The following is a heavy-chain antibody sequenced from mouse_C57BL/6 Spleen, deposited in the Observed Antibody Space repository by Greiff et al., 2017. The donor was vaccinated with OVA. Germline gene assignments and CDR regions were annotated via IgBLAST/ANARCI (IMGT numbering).Heavy chain of an antibody. Sequence: QVQLKQPGAELVKPGASVKLSCKASGYTFTSYWMQWVKQRPGQGLEWIGEIDPSDSYTNYNQKFKGKATLTVDTSSSTAYMQLSSLTSEDSAVYYCAPYGFAYWGQGTLVTVSA. CDR3: APYGFAY. D-gene: IGHD1-1*02. J-gene: IGHJ3*01. CDR1: GYTFTSYW. CDR2: IDPSDSYT. V-gene: IGHV1-50*01.